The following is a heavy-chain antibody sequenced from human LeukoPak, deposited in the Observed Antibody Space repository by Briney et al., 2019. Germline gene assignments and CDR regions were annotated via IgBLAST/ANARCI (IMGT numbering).Heavy chain of an antibody. CDR1: GFTFNSYA. CDR2: ISSSGSTI. V-gene: IGHV3-48*03. J-gene: IGHJ4*02. CDR3: AKGPLGGRPFDY. Sequence: PGGSLRLSCAASGFTFNSYAMSWVRQAPGKGLEWVSYISSSGSTIYYADSVKGRFTISRDNAKNSLYLQMNSLRAEDTAVYYCAKGPLGGRPFDYWGQGTLVTVSS. D-gene: IGHD1-26*01.